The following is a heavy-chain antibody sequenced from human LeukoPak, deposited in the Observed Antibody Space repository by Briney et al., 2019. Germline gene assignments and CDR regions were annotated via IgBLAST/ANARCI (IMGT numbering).Heavy chain of an antibody. Sequence: GGSLRLSCAASGLTFSDYYMSWIRQAPGKGLEWVSDISNSANTIYYADSVKGRFTISRDNAKNSLYPQMNSLRVDDTAVYYCARLIQTCGYAWDYWGQGTLVTVSS. CDR1: GLTFSDYY. D-gene: IGHD3-16*01. CDR3: ARLIQTCGYAWDY. CDR2: ISNSANTI. J-gene: IGHJ4*02. V-gene: IGHV3-11*04.